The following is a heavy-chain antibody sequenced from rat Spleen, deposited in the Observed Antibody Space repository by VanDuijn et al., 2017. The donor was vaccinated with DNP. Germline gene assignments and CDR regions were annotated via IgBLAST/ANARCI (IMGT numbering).Heavy chain of an antibody. D-gene: IGHD1-2*01. J-gene: IGHJ1*01. Sequence: EVQLVESGGGLVQPGRSVKLSCVASGFTFSGYWMYWIRQAPGKGLEWVASINTDGDSSCYPDSVKGRFTISRDNAENTVFLQVISLRSEDTATYYCSKGQLPWWFFDFWGPGTMVTVSS. V-gene: IGHV5-58*01. CDR1: GFTFSGYW. CDR2: INTDGDSS. CDR3: SKGQLPWWFFDF.